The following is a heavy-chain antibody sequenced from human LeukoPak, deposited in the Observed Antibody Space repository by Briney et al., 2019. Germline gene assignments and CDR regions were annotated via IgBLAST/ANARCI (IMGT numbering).Heavy chain of an antibody. D-gene: IGHD6-13*01. CDR3: ATLPGYSSSWSRWGYYFDY. CDR2: INHSGST. J-gene: IGHJ4*02. Sequence: PSETLSLTCAVYGGSFSGYYWSWIRQPPGKGLEWIGEINHSGSTNYNPSLKSRVTISVDTSKNQFSLKLSSVTAADTAVYYCATLPGYSSSWSRWGYYFDYWGQGTLVTVSS. CDR1: GGSFSGYY. V-gene: IGHV4-34*01.